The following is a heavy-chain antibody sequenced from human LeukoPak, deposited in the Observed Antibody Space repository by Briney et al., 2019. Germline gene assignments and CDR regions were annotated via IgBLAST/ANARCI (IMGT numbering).Heavy chain of an antibody. J-gene: IGHJ3*02. CDR2: ISGSGDHT. V-gene: IGHV3-23*01. Sequence: GGSLRLSCAASGFSFSTYGMSWVRQSPGKGLEWVSGISGSGDHTYHGDSVRGRFTISRDNSNNTLYLEMKSLIVEDTALYYCVKPPEWLRLRADVFETWGQGTMVTVSS. D-gene: IGHD5-12*01. CDR3: VKPPEWLRLRADVFET. CDR1: GFSFSTYG.